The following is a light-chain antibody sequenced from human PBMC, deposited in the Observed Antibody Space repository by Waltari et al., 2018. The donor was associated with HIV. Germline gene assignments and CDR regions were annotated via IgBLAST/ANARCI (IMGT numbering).Light chain of an antibody. CDR1: QTLLYSDGYKY. Sequence: DIVMPQSPLSLPVTPGESASISCRSSQTLLYSDGYKYLDWYQQKPGQSPRLLIYKTSNRASGVSDRFSGSASGTDFTLRISRVEAEDVGVYYCMQALQAHSFGQGTKLEIK. CDR3: MQALQAHS. CDR2: KTS. V-gene: IGKV2-28*01. J-gene: IGKJ2*01.